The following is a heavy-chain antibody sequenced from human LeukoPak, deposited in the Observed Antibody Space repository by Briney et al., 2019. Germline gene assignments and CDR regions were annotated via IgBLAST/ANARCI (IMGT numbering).Heavy chain of an antibody. V-gene: IGHV4-59*01. CDR2: IYYSGST. CDR1: GGSISSYY. CDR3: ARAVAGNYYFDY. J-gene: IGHJ4*02. D-gene: IGHD6-19*01. Sequence: SETLSLTCTVSGGSISSYYWSWIRQPPGKALEWIGYIYYSGSTNYNPSLKSRVTISVDTSKNQFSLKLSSVTAADTAVYYCARAVAGNYYFDYWGQGTLVTVSS.